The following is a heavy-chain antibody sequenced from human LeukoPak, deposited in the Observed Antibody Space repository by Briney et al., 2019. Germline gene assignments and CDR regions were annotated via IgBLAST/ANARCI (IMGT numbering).Heavy chain of an antibody. CDR1: GFSFSGHW. D-gene: IGHD6-6*01. CDR2: ISPTGSTT. J-gene: IGHJ4*02. CDR3: ARGPNSNWSGLDF. Sequence: GGSLRLSCTASGFSFSGHWMHWARQLPGKGLVWVSRISPTGSTTCYADSVKGRFTVSRDNAKNTLYLQVNNLRAEDTAVYYCARGPNSNWSGLDFWGQGTLLTVSS. V-gene: IGHV3-74*01.